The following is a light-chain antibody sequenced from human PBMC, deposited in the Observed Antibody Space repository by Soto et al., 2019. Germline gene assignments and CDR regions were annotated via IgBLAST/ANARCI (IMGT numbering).Light chain of an antibody. J-gene: IGKJ1*01. CDR3: QHYGSSQRT. CDR1: QSVSSIY. V-gene: IGKV3-20*01. Sequence: ELVLTQSPGTLSLSPGERATLSCRASQSVSSIYLAWYQQKPGQAPRLLIYGASSGATGIPDRFSGSGSGTDFTLTISRLEPEDFAVYYCQHYGSSQRTFGQGTKV. CDR2: GAS.